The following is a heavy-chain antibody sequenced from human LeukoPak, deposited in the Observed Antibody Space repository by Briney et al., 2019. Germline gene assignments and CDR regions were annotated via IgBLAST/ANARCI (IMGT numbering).Heavy chain of an antibody. V-gene: IGHV3-48*04. CDR2: IDNTGRTV. D-gene: IGHD5-12*01. J-gene: IGHJ4*02. CDR1: GFIFSDSS. Sequence: GGSLRLSCAVSGFIFSDSSINSVRQAPGKGLEWVSYIDNTGRTVYHADSVKGRFTISRDNAKNSLNLQMNSLRVEDTAVYYCATSGAYSGNEVFDYWGQGTLVTVSS. CDR3: ATSGAYSGNEVFDY.